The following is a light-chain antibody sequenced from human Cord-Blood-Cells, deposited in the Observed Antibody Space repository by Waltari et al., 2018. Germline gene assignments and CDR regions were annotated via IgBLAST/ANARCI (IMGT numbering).Light chain of an antibody. CDR1: SRDVGGYNY. Sequence: QSALTQPASVSGSPGQSITISCTGTSRDVGGYNYVSWYQQHPGKAPKLMIYDVSNRPSVVSNRVSGSKAGNTASLTISGLQAEDEADYYCSSYTSSSTVVFGGGTKLTVL. J-gene: IGLJ2*01. CDR2: DVS. V-gene: IGLV2-14*01. CDR3: SSYTSSSTVV.